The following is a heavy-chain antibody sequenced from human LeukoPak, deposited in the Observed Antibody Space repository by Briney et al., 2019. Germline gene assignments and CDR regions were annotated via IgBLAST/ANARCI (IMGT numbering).Heavy chain of an antibody. CDR3: AKGTDILTGWYFDY. J-gene: IGHJ4*02. D-gene: IGHD3-9*01. V-gene: IGHV3-23*01. CDR2: ISGGGGST. Sequence: GGSLRLSCAASGFTFSSYGMSWVRQAPGKGLEWVSAISGGGGSTYYADSVKGRFTISRDNSKNTLYLQMNSLRAEDTAVYYCAKGTDILTGWYFDYWGQGTLVTVSS. CDR1: GFTFSSYG.